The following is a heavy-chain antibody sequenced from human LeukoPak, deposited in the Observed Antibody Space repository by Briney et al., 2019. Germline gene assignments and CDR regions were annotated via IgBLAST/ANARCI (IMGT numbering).Heavy chain of an antibody. D-gene: IGHD6-19*01. J-gene: IGHJ4*02. Sequence: GALRLSCAASGFTFSSYSMNWVRQAPGKGLEWVSSISSSSSYIYYADSVKGRFTISRDNAKNSLYLQMNSLRAEDTAVYHCASPRHSSSLEDYWGQGTLVTVSS. CDR1: GFTFSSYS. V-gene: IGHV3-21*01. CDR2: ISSSSSYI. CDR3: ASPRHSSSLEDY.